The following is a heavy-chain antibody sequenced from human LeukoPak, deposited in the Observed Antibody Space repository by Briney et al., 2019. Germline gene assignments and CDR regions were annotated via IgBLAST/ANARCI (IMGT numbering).Heavy chain of an antibody. CDR1: GYTFTSYA. Sequence: ASVKVSCQASGYTFTSYAMHWLRQAPGQRLEWMGWINAGNGNTKYLQKFQGRVTINRDTSASTAYMELSSGRSQDTAVYYCARDGPRLEAFVIWGQGTMVTVSS. CDR2: INAGNGNT. J-gene: IGHJ3*02. V-gene: IGHV1-3*01. CDR3: ARDGPRLEAFVI.